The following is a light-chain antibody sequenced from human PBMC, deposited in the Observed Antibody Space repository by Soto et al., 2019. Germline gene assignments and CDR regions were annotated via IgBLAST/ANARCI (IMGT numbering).Light chain of an antibody. Sequence: EIVLTQSPATLSSSPGERATLSWRASQSVSSYLAWYQQKPGQAPRLLLYDASNRATGIPARFSGSGSGTDLTLTISSLEPEDFAVYYCQQRSNWPPITFGQGTRLEIK. CDR1: QSVSSY. J-gene: IGKJ5*01. CDR2: DAS. CDR3: QQRSNWPPIT. V-gene: IGKV3-11*01.